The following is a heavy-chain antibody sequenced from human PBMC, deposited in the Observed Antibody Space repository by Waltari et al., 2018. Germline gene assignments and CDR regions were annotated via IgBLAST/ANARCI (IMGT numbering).Heavy chain of an antibody. D-gene: IGHD3-3*01. CDR2: IYYSGRT. V-gene: IGHV4-59*01. CDR1: GGPISSYY. CDR3: ARRAFGVVRMGAFDP. Sequence: QVQLQESGPGLVKPSETLSLTCTVSGGPISSYYWSLIRQPPGKGLEWIGYIYYSGRTNYNPSLKSRVTISVDTSKNQFSLKLSSVTAADTAVYYCARRAFGVVRMGAFDPWGQGTLVTVSS. J-gene: IGHJ5*02.